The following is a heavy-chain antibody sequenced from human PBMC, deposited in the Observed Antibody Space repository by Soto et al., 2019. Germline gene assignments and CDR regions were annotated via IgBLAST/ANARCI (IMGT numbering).Heavy chain of an antibody. V-gene: IGHV1-2*02. CDR3: ARGNSGDDDEFDY. Sequence: ASVKVSCKASGYTFTVYYIHCVLQSPGQGLDWMGWINPNSGGTYYLQKFQGRVTMTRDTSITSVYMEMRGLTYDDTAVYYCARGNSGDDDEFDYWGQGTPVTVSS. J-gene: IGHJ4*02. CDR1: GYTFTVYY. D-gene: IGHD5-12*01. CDR2: INPNSGGT.